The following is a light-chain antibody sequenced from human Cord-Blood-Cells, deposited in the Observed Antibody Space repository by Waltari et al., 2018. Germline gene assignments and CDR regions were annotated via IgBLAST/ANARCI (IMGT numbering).Light chain of an antibody. Sequence: EIVLTQSPATLSLSPGERVTLSCRASQSVSSYLAWYQQKPGQAPRLLIYDASNRATGIPTRFRGCGSGTDFTLTISSLEPEYFAVDYCQQRSNWPPTFGQGTKVEIK. V-gene: IGKV3-11*01. J-gene: IGKJ1*01. CDR1: QSVSSY. CDR3: QQRSNWPPT. CDR2: DAS.